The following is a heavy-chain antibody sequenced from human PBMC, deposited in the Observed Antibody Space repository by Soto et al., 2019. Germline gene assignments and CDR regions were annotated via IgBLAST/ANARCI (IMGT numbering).Heavy chain of an antibody. CDR1: GGTFSSYA. CDR2: IIPIFGTA. J-gene: IGHJ6*02. CDR3: AGTANHQEGYYYYYYGMDV. Sequence: QVQLVQSGAEVKKPGSSVKVSCKASGGTFSSYAISWVRQAPGQGLAGMGGIIPIFGTANYAQKFQGRVTITADESTSTADMELSSLRSEDTAVYYCAGTANHQEGYYYYYYGMDVWGQGTTVTVSS. V-gene: IGHV1-69*01.